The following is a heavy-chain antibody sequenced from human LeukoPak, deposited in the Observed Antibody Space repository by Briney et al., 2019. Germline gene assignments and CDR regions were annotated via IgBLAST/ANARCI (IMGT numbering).Heavy chain of an antibody. D-gene: IGHD4-17*01. CDR1: GYTFTGYY. J-gene: IGHJ4*02. Sequence: SVKVSCKASGYTFTGYYMHWVRQAPGQGLEWMGRIIPILGIANYAQKFQGRVTITADKSTSTAYMELSSLRSEDTAVYYCARDRGGYGDYDYWGQGTLVTVSS. V-gene: IGHV1-69*04. CDR2: IIPILGIA. CDR3: ARDRGGYGDYDY.